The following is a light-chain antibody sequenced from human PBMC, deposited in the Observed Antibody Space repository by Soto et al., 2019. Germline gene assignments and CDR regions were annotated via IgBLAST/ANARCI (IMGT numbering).Light chain of an antibody. CDR1: QIIYSW. CDR3: LQYFDYYRT. Sequence: DIQMTQSPSTLSASVGDSVTITCRASQIIYSWLAWYQQKPGSAPKLLIYKSSTVERGVPSRFSGSGSETEFTLTINSLQPDDFATYYCLQYFDYYRTFGQGTKVEIK. CDR2: KSS. V-gene: IGKV1-5*03. J-gene: IGKJ1*01.